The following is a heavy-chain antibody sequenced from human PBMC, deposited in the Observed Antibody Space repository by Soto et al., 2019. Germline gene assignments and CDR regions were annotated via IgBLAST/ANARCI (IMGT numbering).Heavy chain of an antibody. J-gene: IGHJ1*01. D-gene: IGHD6-19*01. CDR2: INAGNGNT. Sequence: QVQLVQSGAEVKKPGASVKVSCKASGYTFTSYAMHWVRQAPGQRLEWMGWINAGNGNTKYSQKFQGRVTITRDTSGSTAYMELSSLRSEDTAVYYCASLPPLPSSGWYSPPSCGQGTMVTLSS. CDR1: GYTFTSYA. V-gene: IGHV1-3*01. CDR3: ASLPPLPSSGWYSPPS.